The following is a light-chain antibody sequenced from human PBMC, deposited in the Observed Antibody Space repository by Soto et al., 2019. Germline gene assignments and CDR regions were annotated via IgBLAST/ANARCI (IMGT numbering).Light chain of an antibody. CDR1: SSDVGGYNY. Sequence: QSALTQPASVSGSPGQSITISCTGTSSDVGGYNYVSWYQHHPGTAPKLIIYEVSNRPSGVSNRFSGSKADNTSFLTISGLQTEDEDNYCCSSHTTISTLVFGGGTKLTVL. CDR2: EVS. V-gene: IGLV2-14*01. CDR3: SSHTTISTLV. J-gene: IGLJ3*02.